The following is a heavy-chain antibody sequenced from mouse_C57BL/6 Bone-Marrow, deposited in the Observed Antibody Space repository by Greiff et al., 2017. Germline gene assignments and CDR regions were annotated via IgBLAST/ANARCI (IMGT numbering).Heavy chain of an antibody. V-gene: IGHV1-81*01. Sequence: VKLVESGAELARPGASVKLSCKASGYTFTSYGISWVKQRTGQGLEWIGEIYPRSGNTYYNEKFKGKATLTADKSSSTAYMELRSLTSEDSAVYFCARDSRRGFAYWGQGTLVTVSA. J-gene: IGHJ3*01. CDR3: ARDSRRGFAY. CDR2: IYPRSGNT. CDR1: GYTFTSYG.